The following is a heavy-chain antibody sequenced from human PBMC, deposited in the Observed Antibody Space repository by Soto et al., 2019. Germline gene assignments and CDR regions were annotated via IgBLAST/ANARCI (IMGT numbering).Heavy chain of an antibody. V-gene: IGHV3-33*01. CDR2: IWYDGSNK. CDR3: ARDSGYSSSWSDY. CDR1: GFTFSSYG. J-gene: IGHJ4*02. D-gene: IGHD6-13*01. Sequence: QVQLVESGGGVVQPGRSLRLSCAASGFTFSSYGMHWVRLAPGKGLEWVAVIWYDGSNKYYADSVKGRFTISRDNSKNTLYLQMNSLRAEDTAVYYCARDSGYSSSWSDYWGQGTLVTVSS.